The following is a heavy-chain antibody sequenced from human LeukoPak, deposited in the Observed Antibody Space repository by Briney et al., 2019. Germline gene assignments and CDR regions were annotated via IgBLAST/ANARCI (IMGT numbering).Heavy chain of an antibody. J-gene: IGHJ4*02. CDR1: GFTFSNYA. D-gene: IGHD3-16*02. Sequence: GGSLRLSCAASGFTFSNYAMSWARQAPGKGLEWVSGISDVSFTTYYTDSVKGRYTISRDNTKNTVYLQMNNLRAEDTAVYFCARHDSFIPYWGQGTQVIVAS. V-gene: IGHV3-23*01. CDR2: ISDVSFTT. CDR3: ARHDSFIPY.